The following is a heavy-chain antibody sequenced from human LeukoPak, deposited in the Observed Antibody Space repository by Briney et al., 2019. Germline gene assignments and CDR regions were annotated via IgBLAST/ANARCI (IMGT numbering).Heavy chain of an antibody. CDR2: ISWNSGSI. CDR1: GFTFDDYA. Sequence: GRSLRLSCAASGFTFDDYAMHWVRQAPGKGLEWVSGISWNSGSIGYADSVKGRFTISRDNAKNSLYLQMNSLRAEDTAVYYCAREQLVDDYYYYGMDVWGQGTTVTVSS. D-gene: IGHD6-6*01. CDR3: AREQLVDDYYYYGMDV. V-gene: IGHV3-9*01. J-gene: IGHJ6*02.